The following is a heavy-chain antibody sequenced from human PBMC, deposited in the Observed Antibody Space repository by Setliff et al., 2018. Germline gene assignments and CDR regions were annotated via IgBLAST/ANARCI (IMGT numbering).Heavy chain of an antibody. CDR2: IYYSGLT. CDR3: AGYQGGTTVVARHFDY. V-gene: IGHV4-39*02. J-gene: IGHJ4*01. CDR1: GGSIRSSTHY. Sequence: SETLSLTCTVSGGSIRSSTHYWGWIRQPPGKGLEWIGTIYYSGLTYYTPSLRSRATISVDTSKNRFSLQLSSVTAADTAVYYCAGYQGGTTVVARHFDYWGSGILVTVSS. D-gene: IGHD2-15*01.